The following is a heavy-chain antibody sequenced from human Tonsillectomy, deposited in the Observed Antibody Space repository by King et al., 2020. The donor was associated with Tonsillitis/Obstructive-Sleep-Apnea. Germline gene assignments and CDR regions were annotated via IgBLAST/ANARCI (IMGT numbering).Heavy chain of an antibody. CDR3: ARGRGEYCSGGSCEDFYYYMDV. Sequence: QLVQYGVEVKKPGASVKVSCKASGYTFTGYGIRWVRQAPGQGLEWMGWISADNGNTNYAQNLQGRVTMTTDTSTTTAYMELRSLRSDDTAVYFCARGRGEYCSGGSCEDFYYYMDVWGKGTTVTVSS. D-gene: IGHD2-15*01. J-gene: IGHJ6*03. V-gene: IGHV1-18*01. CDR1: GYTFTGYG. CDR2: ISADNGNT.